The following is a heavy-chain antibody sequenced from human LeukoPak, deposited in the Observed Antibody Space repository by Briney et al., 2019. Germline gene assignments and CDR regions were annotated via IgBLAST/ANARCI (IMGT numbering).Heavy chain of an antibody. Sequence: GGSLRLSCAASGFTFSSYGMHWVRQAPGKGLEWVAFIRYDGSNKYYADSVKGRFTISRDNSKNTLYLQMNSLRAEDTAVYYCAEDPFWSGHHRGGIYFDYWGQGTLVTVSS. J-gene: IGHJ4*02. D-gene: IGHD3-3*01. V-gene: IGHV3-30*02. CDR2: IRYDGSNK. CDR3: AEDPFWSGHHRGGIYFDY. CDR1: GFTFSSYG.